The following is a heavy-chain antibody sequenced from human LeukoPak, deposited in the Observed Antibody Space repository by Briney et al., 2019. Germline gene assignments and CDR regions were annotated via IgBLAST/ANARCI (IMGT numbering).Heavy chain of an antibody. CDR1: GYTLTELS. CDR3: ATGGLRYFDWYFDY. Sequence: ASVKVSCKVSGYTLTELSMHWVRQAPGKGLEWMGGFDPEDGETIYAQKFQGRVTMTEDTSTDTAYMELSSLRSEDTAVYYCATGGLRYFDWYFDYWGQGTLVTVSS. CDR2: FDPEDGET. J-gene: IGHJ4*02. V-gene: IGHV1-24*01. D-gene: IGHD3-9*01.